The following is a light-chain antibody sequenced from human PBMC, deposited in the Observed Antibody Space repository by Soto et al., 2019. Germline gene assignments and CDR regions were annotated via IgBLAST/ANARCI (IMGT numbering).Light chain of an antibody. CDR1: SSDGGDYSH. CDR2: EVT. Sequence: QSALTQPASVSGSPGQSITISCTGTSSDGGDYSHVSWFQQHPGKAPKFIIYEVTKRPSGVSNRFSGSNSGYTAFLTISGLQAEDEADYYCCSYAGIGTWVFGGGTKLTVL. J-gene: IGLJ3*02. V-gene: IGLV2-23*02. CDR3: CSYAGIGTWV.